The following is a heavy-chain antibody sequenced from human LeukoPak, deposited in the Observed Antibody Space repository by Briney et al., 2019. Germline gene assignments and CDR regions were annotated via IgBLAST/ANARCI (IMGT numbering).Heavy chain of an antibody. CDR2: IKQDGSEK. CDR3: AAEQQLVYGVFNV. D-gene: IGHD6-13*01. CDR1: GFTFSGYW. V-gene: IGHV3-7*03. J-gene: IGHJ3*01. Sequence: GGSLRLSCAASGFTFSGYWMSWLRQAPGKGLEGVANIKQDGSEKYYVDSVKGRFTISRDNAKNSLYLQLSSLRAEDTAAYYCAAEQQLVYGVFNVWGQRTMVTVSS.